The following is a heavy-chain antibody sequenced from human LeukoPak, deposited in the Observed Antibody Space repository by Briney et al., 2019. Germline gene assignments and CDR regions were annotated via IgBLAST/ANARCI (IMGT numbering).Heavy chain of an antibody. CDR2: IRYDGSNK. CDR3: AKAGPYSSGWYYFDY. D-gene: IGHD6-19*01. CDR1: GFTFSSYE. Sequence: GGSLRLSCAASGFTFSSYEMNWVRQAPGKGLEWVAFIRYDGSNKYYADSVKGRFTISRDNSKNTLYLQMNSLRAEDTAVYYCAKAGPYSSGWYYFDYWGQGTLVTVSS. J-gene: IGHJ4*02. V-gene: IGHV3-30*02.